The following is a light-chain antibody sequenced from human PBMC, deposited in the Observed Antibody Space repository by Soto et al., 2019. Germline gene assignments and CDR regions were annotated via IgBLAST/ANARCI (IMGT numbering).Light chain of an antibody. CDR2: GAS. V-gene: IGKV3-20*01. Sequence: EIVLTQSPGTLSLSPGESATLPCRASQSVSSSYLAWYQQRPGQAPRLLIYGASSRATGIPDRFSGSGSGTDFTLTISGLEPEDVAVYYCQHYGTSPPMYTFGQGTKLEIK. J-gene: IGKJ2*01. CDR3: QHYGTSPPMYT. CDR1: QSVSSSY.